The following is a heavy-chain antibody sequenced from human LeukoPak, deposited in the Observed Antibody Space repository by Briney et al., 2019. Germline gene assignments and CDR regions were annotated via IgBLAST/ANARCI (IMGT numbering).Heavy chain of an antibody. V-gene: IGHV3-74*01. CDR3: TRSPSLGGRYWGFDY. D-gene: IGHD1-26*01. Sequence: GGSLRLSCAASGFTFSTDWMHCGRQAPGKGLVWASRLSPDGSSSIYADSVKGRFTVSRDNAKNTLYLQMNSLRAEDTAVYYCTRSPSLGGRYWGFDYWGQGALVTVSS. CDR1: GFTFSTDW. J-gene: IGHJ4*02. CDR2: LSPDGSSS.